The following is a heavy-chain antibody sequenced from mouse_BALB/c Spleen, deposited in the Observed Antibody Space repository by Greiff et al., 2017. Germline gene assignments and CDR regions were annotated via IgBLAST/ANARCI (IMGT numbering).Heavy chain of an antibody. Sequence: EVKLVESGGGLVQPGGSLRLSCATSGFTFTDYYMSWVRQPPGKALEWLGFIRNKANGYTTEYSASVKGRFTISRDNSQSILYLQMNTLRAEDSATYYCARGWGNYVNYAMDYWGQGTSVTVSS. V-gene: IGHV7-3*02. D-gene: IGHD2-1*01. J-gene: IGHJ4*01. CDR2: IRNKANGYTT. CDR3: ARGWGNYVNYAMDY. CDR1: GFTFTDYY.